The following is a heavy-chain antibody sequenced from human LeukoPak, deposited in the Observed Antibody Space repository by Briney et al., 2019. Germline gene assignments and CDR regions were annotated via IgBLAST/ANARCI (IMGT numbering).Heavy chain of an antibody. CDR3: ARDPYNGYYGDDYYYYMDV. D-gene: IGHD4-17*01. Sequence: GGSLRLSCAASGFTFSSYSMNWVRQAPGKGLEWVSSITRDSIYTFYADSVKGRFTISRDNAKNSRSLQMNSLRAEDTAVYYCARDPYNGYYGDDYYYYMDVWGKGTTVTISS. CDR1: GFTFSSYS. CDR2: ITRDSIYT. V-gene: IGHV3-21*01. J-gene: IGHJ6*03.